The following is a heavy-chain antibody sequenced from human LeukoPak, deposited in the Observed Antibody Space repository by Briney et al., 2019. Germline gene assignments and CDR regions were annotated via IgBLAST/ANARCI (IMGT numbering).Heavy chain of an antibody. D-gene: IGHD3-9*01. CDR2: INPNSGGT. Sequence: ASVKVSCKASGYTFTGYYMHWVRQAPGQGLEWMGRINPNSGGTNYAQKFQGRVTMTRDTSISTAYKELSRLRSDDTAVYYCARSNILTAGVFDYWGQGTLVTVSS. J-gene: IGHJ4*02. V-gene: IGHV1-2*06. CDR3: ARSNILTAGVFDY. CDR1: GYTFTGYY.